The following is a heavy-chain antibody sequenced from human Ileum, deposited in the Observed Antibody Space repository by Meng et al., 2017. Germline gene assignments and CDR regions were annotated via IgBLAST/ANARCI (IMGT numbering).Heavy chain of an antibody. CDR3: AREKSPGHFDY. V-gene: IGHV1-46*01. CDR1: GYTFTSYF. CDR2: INAKNGET. Sequence: QVQLVQSGGGVMKPGVSVKVSGRASGYTFTSYFLHWARQAPGQGLEWLGTINAKNGETSYAQRLQGRVTLTRDTSTTTVYMELSSLGSEDTAVYYCAREKSPGHFDYLGQGSLVTVSS. J-gene: IGHJ4*02.